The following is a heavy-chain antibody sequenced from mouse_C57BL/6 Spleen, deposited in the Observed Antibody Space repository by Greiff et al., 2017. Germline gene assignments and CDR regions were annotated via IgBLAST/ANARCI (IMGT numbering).Heavy chain of an antibody. CDR3: ARDDYETWFAY. V-gene: IGHV14-2*01. Sequence: DVKLVESGAELVKPGASVKLSCTASGFNIKDYYMHWVKQRTEQGLEWIGRIDPEDGETKYDPKFQGKATITADTSSNTAYLQLSSLTSEDTAVYYCARDDYETWFAYWGQGTLVTVSA. J-gene: IGHJ3*01. D-gene: IGHD2-4*01. CDR2: IDPEDGET. CDR1: GFNIKDYY.